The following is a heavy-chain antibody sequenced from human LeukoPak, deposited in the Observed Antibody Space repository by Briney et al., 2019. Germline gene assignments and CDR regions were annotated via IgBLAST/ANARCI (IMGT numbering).Heavy chain of an antibody. CDR3: ARAPGYYGAGIPYFDY. D-gene: IGHD3-10*01. J-gene: IGHJ4*02. CDR1: GGSISSGDYS. Sequence: KPSETLSLTCAVSGGSISSGDYSWGWLRQPPGKGLEWIGYFYHGGNTYYNPSLKSRVTISVDRSNNQFSLRLTSVTAADTAVYYCARAPGYYGAGIPYFDYWGQGTLVTVSS. CDR2: FYHGGNT. V-gene: IGHV4-30-2*01.